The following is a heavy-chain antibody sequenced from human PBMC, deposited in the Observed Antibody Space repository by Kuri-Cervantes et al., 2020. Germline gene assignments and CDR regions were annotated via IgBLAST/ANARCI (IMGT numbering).Heavy chain of an antibody. CDR1: GFTFSSYW. CDR2: IKQDGSEK. CDR3: ARAPGYYYVTDGMDV. J-gene: IGHJ6*02. Sequence: GGSLRLSCAASGFTFSSYWMSWVRQAPGKGLEWVANIKQDGSEKYYVDSVKGRFTISRDNAKNSLYLQMNSLRAEDTAVYYCARAPGYYYVTDGMDVWGQGTTVTVSS. V-gene: IGHV3-7*01. D-gene: IGHD3-22*01.